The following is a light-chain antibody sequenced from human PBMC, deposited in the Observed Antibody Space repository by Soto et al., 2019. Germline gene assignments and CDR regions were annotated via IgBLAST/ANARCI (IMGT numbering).Light chain of an antibody. CDR2: AAS. V-gene: IGKV1-8*01. CDR3: QQYYSYPIT. CDR1: QGISSY. J-gene: IGKJ5*01. Sequence: IWMTQSPSLLSACTGDRVTITCRASQGISSYLAWYQQKPGKAPKLLIYAASTLQSGVPSRFSGSGSGTDFTLTISCLQSEDFATYYCQQYYSYPITFGQGTRLEIK.